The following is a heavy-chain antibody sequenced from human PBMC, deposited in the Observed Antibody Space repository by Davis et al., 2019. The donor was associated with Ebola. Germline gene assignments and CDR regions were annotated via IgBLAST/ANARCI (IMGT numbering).Heavy chain of an antibody. V-gene: IGHV3-48*02. Sequence: GESLKISCAASGFTFSSYSMNWVRQAPGKGLEWVSYISSSSSTIYYADSVKGRFTISRDNAKNSLYLQMNSLRDEDTAVYYCAQATAMLFWGQGTLVTVSS. J-gene: IGHJ4*02. CDR3: AQATAMLF. CDR1: GFTFSSYS. D-gene: IGHD5-18*01. CDR2: ISSSSSTI.